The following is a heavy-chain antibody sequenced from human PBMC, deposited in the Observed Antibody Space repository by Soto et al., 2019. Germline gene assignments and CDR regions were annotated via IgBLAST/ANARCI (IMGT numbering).Heavy chain of an antibody. J-gene: IGHJ4*02. Sequence: GFPRISCATSGFHVNIKHMNRVPQAPGKGLEWVSVIYGGGSTYYADSVKGRFTISRDNSKNTLYLQMNSLRAEDTAVYYCALAYYYDTSGYYYLDYWGQGTLVTVSS. CDR3: ALAYYYDTSGYYYLDY. CDR2: IYGGGST. V-gene: IGHV3-53*01. D-gene: IGHD3-22*01. CDR1: GFHVNIKH.